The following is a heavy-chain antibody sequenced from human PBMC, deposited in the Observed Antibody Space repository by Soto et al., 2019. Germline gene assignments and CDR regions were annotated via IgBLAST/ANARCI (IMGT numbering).Heavy chain of an antibody. V-gene: IGHV5-51*01. D-gene: IGHD2-21*02. J-gene: IGHJ6*02. CDR3: ARRHYCRGDCTINPEYYYGMDV. CDR1: GYSFSSYW. Sequence: PGESLKISCKASGYSFSSYWIGWVRQIPGKGLEWMGIIDPRDSETRYSPSFQGQVTISVDKFINTAYLQWSSLKASDTAIYYCARRHYCRGDCTINPEYYYGMDVWGQGTTVTVSS. CDR2: IDPRDSET.